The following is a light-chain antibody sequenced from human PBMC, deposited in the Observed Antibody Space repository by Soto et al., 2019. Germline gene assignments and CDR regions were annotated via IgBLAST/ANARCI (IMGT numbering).Light chain of an antibody. Sequence: QSVLTQPASVSGSPGQSITISCTGTSRDIGFFNYVSWYQQFPGNAPKLIIFEVTNRPSGVSNRFSASKSGNTASLTISGLQAEDGADYYCSSYTTRSTYVFGTGTKV. CDR1: SRDIGFFNY. V-gene: IGLV2-14*01. CDR2: EVT. J-gene: IGLJ1*01. CDR3: SSYTTRSTYV.